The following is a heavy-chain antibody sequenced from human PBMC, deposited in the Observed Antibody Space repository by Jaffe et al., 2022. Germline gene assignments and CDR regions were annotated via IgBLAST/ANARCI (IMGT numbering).Heavy chain of an antibody. CDR3: AREVDYGDYVPLYYFDY. CDR1: GYTFTGYY. CDR2: INPNSGGT. Sequence: QVQLVQSGAEVKKPGASVKVSCKASGYTFTGYYMHWVRQAPGQGLEWMGRINPNSGGTNYAQKFQGRVTMTRDTSISTAYMELSRLRSDDTAVYYCAREVDYGDYVPLYYFDYWGQGTLVTVSS. V-gene: IGHV1-2*06. J-gene: IGHJ4*02. D-gene: IGHD4-17*01.